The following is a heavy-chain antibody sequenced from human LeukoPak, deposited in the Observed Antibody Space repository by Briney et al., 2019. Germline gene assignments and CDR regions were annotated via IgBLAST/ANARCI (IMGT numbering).Heavy chain of an antibody. V-gene: IGHV3-21*01. CDR3: AKKMDDAFDI. CDR2: ISSGSAYI. CDR1: GFTFSSYS. Sequence: GESLRLSCAASGFTFSSYSMNWVRQAPGKGLEWVSFISSGSAYISYADSVKGRFTISRDNAKNSLYLQMNNLRAEDTAVYYCAKKMDDAFDIWGQGTMVTVSS. J-gene: IGHJ3*02. D-gene: IGHD5-24*01.